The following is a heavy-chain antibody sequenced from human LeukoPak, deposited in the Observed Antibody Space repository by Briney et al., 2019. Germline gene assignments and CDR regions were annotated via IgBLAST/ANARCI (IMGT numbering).Heavy chain of an antibody. CDR2: INDSGRT. CDR3: ARGVHEYVWGSYRRYYYYYMDV. V-gene: IGHV4-34*01. CDR1: GGSFSGYD. D-gene: IGHD3-16*02. J-gene: IGHJ6*03. Sequence: PAGTLSLTCAAYGGSFSGYDWSWVRQPPGKGLEWVGAINDSGRTTYNPALKSRVSISVDTSKNQFPLKLSSVTAADTAVYYCARGVHEYVWGSYRRYYYYYMDVWGKGTTVTVSS.